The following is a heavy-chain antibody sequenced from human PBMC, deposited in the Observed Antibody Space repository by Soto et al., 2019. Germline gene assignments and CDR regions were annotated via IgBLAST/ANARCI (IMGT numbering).Heavy chain of an antibody. D-gene: IGHD3-22*01. CDR2: IYPGDSDT. Sequence: GESLKISCKGSGYSFTSYWIGWVRQMPGKGLEWMGIIYPGDSDTRYSPSFQGQVTISADKSISTAYLQWSSLKASDTAMYYYARLPRYYYDSSENTELDYWGQGTLVTVSS. J-gene: IGHJ4*02. CDR1: GYSFTSYW. V-gene: IGHV5-51*01. CDR3: ARLPRYYYDSSENTELDY.